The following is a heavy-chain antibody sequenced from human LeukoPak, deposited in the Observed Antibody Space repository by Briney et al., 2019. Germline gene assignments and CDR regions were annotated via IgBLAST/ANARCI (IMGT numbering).Heavy chain of an antibody. J-gene: IGHJ3*02. Sequence: PSETLSLTCTVSGGSISSYYWSWIRQPPGKGLEWIGYIYYSGSTNYNPSLKSRVTISVDTSKNQFSLKLSSVTAADTAVYYCARSNGVLHAFDIWGQGTMVTVSS. CDR2: IYYSGST. CDR1: GGSISSYY. V-gene: IGHV4-59*08. D-gene: IGHD4-17*01. CDR3: ARSNGVLHAFDI.